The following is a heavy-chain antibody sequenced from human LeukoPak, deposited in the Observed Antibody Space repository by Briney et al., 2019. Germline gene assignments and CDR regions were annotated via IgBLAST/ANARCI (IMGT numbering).Heavy chain of an antibody. Sequence: SETVCLTCAVYVGIFNGYYCSWIRHPPGKGLEWIGGINHSGSTNYNPSLKSRVTISVDTSKNQFSLKLSSVTAADTAVYYCARSIYVWGSYRYNWFDPWGQGTLVTVSS. J-gene: IGHJ5*02. D-gene: IGHD3-16*02. CDR3: ARSIYVWGSYRYNWFDP. CDR2: INHSGST. V-gene: IGHV4-34*08. CDR1: VGIFNGYY.